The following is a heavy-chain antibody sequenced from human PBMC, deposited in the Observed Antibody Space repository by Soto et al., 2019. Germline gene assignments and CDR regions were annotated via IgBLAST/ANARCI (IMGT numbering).Heavy chain of an antibody. V-gene: IGHV4-39*01. CDR1: GGSISSSSYY. CDR3: ARHDGDFWTGFDY. J-gene: IGHJ4*02. D-gene: IGHD3-3*01. CDR2: IYYSGST. Sequence: PSETLSLTCTVSGGSISSSSYYWGWIRQPPGKGLEWIGSIYYSGSTYYNPSLKSRVTISVDTSKNQFSLKLSSVTAADTAVYYCARHDGDFWTGFDYWGQGTLVTVSS.